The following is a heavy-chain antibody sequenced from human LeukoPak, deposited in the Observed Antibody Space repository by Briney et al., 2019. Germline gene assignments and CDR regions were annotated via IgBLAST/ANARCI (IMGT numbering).Heavy chain of an antibody. J-gene: IGHJ4*02. Sequence: GGSLRLSCAASGFTFSSYAMHWVRQAPGKGLEWVAVISYDGSNKYYADSVKGRFTISRDNSKNTLYLQMNRLRAEDTAVYYCARGEYHCTNGVCSFTFDYWGQGTLVTVSS. CDR3: ARGEYHCTNGVCSFTFDY. D-gene: IGHD2-8*01. CDR1: GFTFSSYA. CDR2: ISYDGSNK. V-gene: IGHV3-30-3*01.